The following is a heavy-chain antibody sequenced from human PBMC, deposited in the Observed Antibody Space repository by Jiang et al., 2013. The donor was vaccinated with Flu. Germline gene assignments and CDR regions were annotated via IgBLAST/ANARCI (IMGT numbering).Heavy chain of an antibody. CDR1: GYTFTSYA. V-gene: IGHV7-4-1*02. J-gene: IGHJ3*02. CDR2: INTNTGNP. Sequence: CKASGYTFTSYAMNWVRQAPGQGLEWMGWINTNTGNPTYAQGFTGRFVFSLDTSVSTAYLQISSLKAEDTAVYYCATFPSYYDILTGYTRAHAFDIWGQGTMVTVSS. D-gene: IGHD3-9*01. CDR3: ATFPSYYDILTGYTRAHAFDI.